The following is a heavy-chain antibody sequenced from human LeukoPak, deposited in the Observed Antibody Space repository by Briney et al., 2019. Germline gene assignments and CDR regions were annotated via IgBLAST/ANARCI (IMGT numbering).Heavy chain of an antibody. CDR1: GFTFSRFN. CDR2: ISTTGTI. CDR3: ARDSLVFGVATTFDY. V-gene: IGHV3-48*01. D-gene: IGHD3-3*01. Sequence: QPGGSLRLSCAASGFTFSRFNMNWLRQAPGKGLEWLSYISTTGTIYYAESVKGRFSISRDNAKNSLYLQMNSLRPEDTAVYYCARDSLVFGVATTFDYWGQGTLVTVSS. J-gene: IGHJ4*02.